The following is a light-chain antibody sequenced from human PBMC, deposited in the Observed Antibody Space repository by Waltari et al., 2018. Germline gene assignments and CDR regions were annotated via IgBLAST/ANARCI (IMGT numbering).Light chain of an antibody. CDR3: QYYNNYELT. Sequence: DIQMTPSPSTLSASVGARVTITCRASQRSTNWLAWYQQKPGMAPKLLIYGVSTLESGVPSRFSGSGSGAEFTLTISSLQPDDFATYYCQYYNNYELTFGGGTKVEIK. CDR2: GVS. J-gene: IGKJ4*01. V-gene: IGKV1-5*03. CDR1: QRSTNW.